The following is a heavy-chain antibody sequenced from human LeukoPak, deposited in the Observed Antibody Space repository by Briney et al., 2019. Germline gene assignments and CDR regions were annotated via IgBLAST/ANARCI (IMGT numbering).Heavy chain of an antibody. CDR1: GYTFTGYY. V-gene: IGHV1-2*02. Sequence: PGASVKVSCKASGYTFTGYYMHWVRQAPGQGLEWMGWINPNSGGTNYAQKFQGRVTMTRDTSISTAYMELSRLGSDDTAVYYCASFSSGLLRSYMDVWGKGTTVTVSS. CDR2: INPNSGGT. CDR3: ASFSSGLLRSYMDV. D-gene: IGHD2-15*01. J-gene: IGHJ6*03.